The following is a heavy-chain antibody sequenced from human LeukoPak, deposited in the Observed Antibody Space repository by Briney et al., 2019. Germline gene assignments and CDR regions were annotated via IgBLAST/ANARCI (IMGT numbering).Heavy chain of an antibody. CDR1: GGSISSYF. CDR3: ARVLRGYSGYDSDYYYMDV. V-gene: IGHV4-59*01. D-gene: IGHD5-12*01. J-gene: IGHJ6*03. Sequence: SETLSLTCTVSGGSISSYFWSWIRQPPGKGLEWIGYMYYSGSTNYNPSLKSRVTTSVDTSKNQFSLKLSSVTAADTAVYYCARVLRGYSGYDSDYYYMDVWGKGTTVTISS. CDR2: MYYSGST.